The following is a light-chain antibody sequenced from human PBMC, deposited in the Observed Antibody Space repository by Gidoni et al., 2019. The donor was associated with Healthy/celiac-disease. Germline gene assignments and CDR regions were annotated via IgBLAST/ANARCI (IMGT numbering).Light chain of an antibody. CDR2: YSS. V-gene: IGKV1-5*01. CDR3: QQYNSYRT. CDR1: QSISSL. Sequence: DIKMTQSPSTLSASVGDRVTITCRASQSISSLLALYQPKPGTAPKRRIYYSSRLESGVPSRFTGTGSGTEFTLTIRRLQPYDFATYYCQQYNSYRTFGQGTKVEIK. J-gene: IGKJ1*01.